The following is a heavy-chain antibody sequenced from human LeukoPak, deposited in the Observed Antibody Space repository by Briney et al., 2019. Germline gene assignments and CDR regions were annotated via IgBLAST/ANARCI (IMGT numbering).Heavy chain of an antibody. D-gene: IGHD5-12*01. CDR1: GGSISSSSYY. J-gene: IGHJ4*02. CDR3: ARGDSGYGTFDF. V-gene: IGHV4-39*01. Sequence: PSETLSLTCIVSGGSISSSSYYWGWIRQPPGKGLEWIGSIYYSGSTYYNPSLKSRVTISVDTSKNQFSLKLSSVTAADTAVYYCARGDSGYGTFDFWGQGTLVTVSS. CDR2: IYYSGST.